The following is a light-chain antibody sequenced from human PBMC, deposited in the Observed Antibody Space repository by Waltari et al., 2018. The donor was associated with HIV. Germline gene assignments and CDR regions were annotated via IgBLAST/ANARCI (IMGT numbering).Light chain of an antibody. CDR3: QQCYDVVYT. Sequence: DTQMTQSPSSLSASVGDRITITCQASQDIWNYLNWYQHKPGKAPKLLIYDAGNLEGGVPSRFRGSGSGTHFTFTISSLQPEDIATYYCQQCYDVVYTFAQGTKLDIK. V-gene: IGKV1-33*01. J-gene: IGKJ2*01. CDR1: QDIWNY. CDR2: DAG.